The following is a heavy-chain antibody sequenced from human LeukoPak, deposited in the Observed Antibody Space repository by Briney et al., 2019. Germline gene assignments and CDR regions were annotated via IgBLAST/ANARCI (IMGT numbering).Heavy chain of an antibody. D-gene: IGHD3-10*01. CDR2: ISGSGGST. V-gene: IGHV3-23*01. CDR1: GFTFSSYA. Sequence: GGSLRLSCAASGFTFSSYAMSWVRQAPGKGLEWVSAISGSGGSTYYADSVKGRFTISRDNSKNTLYLQMNSLRAEDTAVYYCAKVVITMVRGVINRGPFDHWGQGTLVTVSS. J-gene: IGHJ4*02. CDR3: AKVVITMVRGVINRGPFDH.